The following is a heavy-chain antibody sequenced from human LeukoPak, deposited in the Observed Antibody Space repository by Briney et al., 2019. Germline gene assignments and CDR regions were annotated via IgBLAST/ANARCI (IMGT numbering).Heavy chain of an antibody. CDR3: AKILGSGVWYGFDI. Sequence: SQSLSLTCTVSGGSVNSYYWSWIRQPPGKGLEWIGYIYTTGRTNYNPSIKSRVTISGDKSKNQFSLKLSSVTAADTAVYYCAKILGSGVWYGFDIWGQGTMVTVSS. J-gene: IGHJ3*02. CDR1: GGSVNSYY. D-gene: IGHD7-27*01. V-gene: IGHV4-4*09. CDR2: IYTTGRT.